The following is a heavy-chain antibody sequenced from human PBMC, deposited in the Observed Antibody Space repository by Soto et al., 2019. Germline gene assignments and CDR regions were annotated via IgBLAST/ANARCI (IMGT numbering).Heavy chain of an antibody. CDR3: ASGSSTVTTPFDY. CDR1: GFTFSSYS. CDR2: ISSSSSYI. J-gene: IGHJ4*02. V-gene: IGHV3-21*01. Sequence: EVQLVESGGGLVKPGGSLRLSCAASGFTFSSYSMNWVRQAPGKGLEWVSSISSSSSYIYYADSVKGRFTISRDNAKNSLYPQMNSLRAEDTAVYYCASGSSTVTTPFDYWGQGTLVTVSS. D-gene: IGHD4-17*01.